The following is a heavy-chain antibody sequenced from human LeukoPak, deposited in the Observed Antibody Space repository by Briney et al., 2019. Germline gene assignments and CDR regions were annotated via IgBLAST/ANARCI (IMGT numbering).Heavy chain of an antibody. V-gene: IGHV4-34*01. J-gene: IGHJ6*03. CDR1: GGSFSGYY. D-gene: IGHD5-18*01. CDR3: VRERYSYGHRYYYYYYMDV. CDR2: INHSGST. Sequence: SETLSLTCAVYGGSFSGYYWSWIRQPPGKGLEWIGEINHSGSTNYNPSLKSRVTISVDTSKNQFSLKLSSVTAADTAVYYCVRERYSYGHRYYYYYYMDVWGKGTTVTVSS.